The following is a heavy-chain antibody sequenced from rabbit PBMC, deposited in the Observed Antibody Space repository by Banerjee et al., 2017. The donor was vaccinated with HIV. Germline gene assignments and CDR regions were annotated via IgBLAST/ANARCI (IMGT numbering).Heavy chain of an antibody. CDR3: ARGFYAGYDAYGHWIYYLNL. CDR1: GFPFSRSHY. D-gene: IGHD7-1*01. Sequence: QSLEESGGGLVKPGAALTLTCKASGFPFSRSHYMCWVRQAPGKGLEWIGCIGTGSGGTYYATWAKGRFTISKTSSTTVTLQMSSLTAADSATYFCARGFYAGYDAYGHWIYYLNLWAQGPWSPS. CDR2: IGTGSGGT. J-gene: IGHJ4*01. V-gene: IGHV1S40*01.